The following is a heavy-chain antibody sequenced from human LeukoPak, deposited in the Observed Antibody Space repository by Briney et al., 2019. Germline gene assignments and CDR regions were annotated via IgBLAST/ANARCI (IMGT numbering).Heavy chain of an antibody. CDR3: AKAYHDSGCLIDY. V-gene: IGHV3-23*01. CDR2: IRNNGADT. Sequence: GGSLRLSCAASGFTFDDYAMHWVRQAPGKGLEWVASIRNNGADTNYADSVKGRFTISRDNSKNTLYLHMNALRAEDTAVYYCAKAYHDSGCLIDYWGQGTLVTVSS. J-gene: IGHJ4*02. D-gene: IGHD6-19*01. CDR1: GFTFDDYA.